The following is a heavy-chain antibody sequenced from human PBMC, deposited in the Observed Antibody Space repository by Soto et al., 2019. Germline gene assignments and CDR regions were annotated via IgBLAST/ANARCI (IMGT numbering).Heavy chain of an antibody. V-gene: IGHV4-61*01. D-gene: IGHD3-3*01. CDR1: GGSVSSGSHQ. J-gene: IGHJ6*02. CDR2: IYYTGST. Sequence: SETLSLTCTVSGGSVSSGSHQWSWIRQSPGKGLEWIGYIYYTGSTNYNPSLKSRGTISVDTSKNQFSLKLTSVTAADTALYYCAREGRMPQHFGMDVWGQGIQVTVSS. CDR3: AREGRMPQHFGMDV.